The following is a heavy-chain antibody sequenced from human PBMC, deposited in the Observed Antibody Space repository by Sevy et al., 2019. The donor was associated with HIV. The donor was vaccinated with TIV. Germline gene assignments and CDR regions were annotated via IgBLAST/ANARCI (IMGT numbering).Heavy chain of an antibody. V-gene: IGHV3-48*04. D-gene: IGHD1-26*01. CDR3: ARDMGAVTYYYYGMDV. Sequence: GGSLRLSCAASGFTFSSYAMSWVRQAPGKGLEWVSFISSTGSTIYYADSVKGRFTISRDNAQNSLYLQMNSLRGEDTAVYYCARDMGAVTYYYYGMDVWGQGTTVTVSS. CDR1: GFTFSSYA. J-gene: IGHJ6*02. CDR2: ISSTGSTI.